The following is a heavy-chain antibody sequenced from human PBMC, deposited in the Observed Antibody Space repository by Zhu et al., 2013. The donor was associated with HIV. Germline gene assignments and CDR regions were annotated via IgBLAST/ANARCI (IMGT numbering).Heavy chain of an antibody. Sequence: QVQLVQSGAEVKKPGASVKVSCKASGYTFTSYYMHWVRQAPGQGLEWMGIINPSGGSTSYAQKFQGRVTMTRDTSTSTVYMELSSLRSEDTAVYYCARVPGRVAGPEDWFDPWGQGTLVTVSS. CDR2: INPSGGST. V-gene: IGHV1-46*01. J-gene: IGHJ5*02. D-gene: IGHD6-19*01. CDR3: ARVPGRVAGPEDWFDP. CDR1: GYTFTSYY.